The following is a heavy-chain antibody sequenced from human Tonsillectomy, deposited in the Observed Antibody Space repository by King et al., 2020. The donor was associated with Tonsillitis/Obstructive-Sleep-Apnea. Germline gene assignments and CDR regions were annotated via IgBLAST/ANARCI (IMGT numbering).Heavy chain of an antibody. Sequence: VQSGAEVKKPGESLKISCKGVGFSFTNFWIGWVRQMPGKGLDWMGFIYPGDSDTRFNPSFQGQVTISADKSIRTAFLQWSSLKASDTAIYYWARAPLVVDWFRRPFDFWGRGTLVTVSS. J-gene: IGHJ4*02. CDR2: IYPGDSDT. CDR1: GFSFTNFW. CDR3: ARAPLVVDWFRRPFDF. V-gene: IGHV5-51*01. D-gene: IGHD3/OR15-3a*01.